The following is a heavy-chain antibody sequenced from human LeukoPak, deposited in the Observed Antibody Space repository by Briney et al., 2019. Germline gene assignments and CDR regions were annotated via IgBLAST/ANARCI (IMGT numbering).Heavy chain of an antibody. V-gene: IGHV3-9*01. CDR1: GFTFSSYA. D-gene: IGHD2-21*01. CDR3: AKDIGGDYWYFDL. Sequence: GGSLRLSCAASGFTFSSYAMHWVRQAPGKGLEWVSGISWNSGSIGYADSVKGRFTISRDNAKNSLYLQMNSLRAEDTALYYCAKDIGGDYWYFDLWGRGTLVTVSS. J-gene: IGHJ2*01. CDR2: ISWNSGSI.